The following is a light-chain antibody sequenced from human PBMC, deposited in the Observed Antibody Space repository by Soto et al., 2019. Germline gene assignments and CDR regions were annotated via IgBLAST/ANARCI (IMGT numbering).Light chain of an antibody. Sequence: DIVMSQSPLSLPVTPGEPASISCRSSQSLLYSNGYNYLDWYLQKPGQSPQLLIYLGSNRASGVPDRFSGSGSGTDFTLKISRVEAEDVGFYYCMQTLQTEFTFGPGTKVDSK. J-gene: IGKJ3*01. CDR3: MQTLQTEFT. V-gene: IGKV2-28*01. CDR1: QSLLYSNGYNY. CDR2: LGS.